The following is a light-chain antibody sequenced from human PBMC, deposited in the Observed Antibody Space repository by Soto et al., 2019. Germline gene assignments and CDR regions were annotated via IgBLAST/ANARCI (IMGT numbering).Light chain of an antibody. Sequence: EIVLTQSPATLSLSPGERATLSCRASQTFSSHLAWYQQKPGQAPRLLIYDASNCATGIPARFSGRRSGTAFTLSISSVAPENFAVYYCQQRSNWPPVINFGQGTRLEIK. J-gene: IGKJ5*01. CDR2: DAS. V-gene: IGKV3-11*01. CDR3: QQRSNWPPVIN. CDR1: QTFSSH.